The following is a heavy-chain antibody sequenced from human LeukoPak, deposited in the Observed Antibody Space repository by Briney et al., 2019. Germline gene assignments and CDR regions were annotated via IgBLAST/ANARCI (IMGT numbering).Heavy chain of an antibody. CDR1: GGSISSSSYY. J-gene: IGHJ4*02. D-gene: IGHD3-10*01. Sequence: SETLSLTCTVSGGSISSSSYYWGWIRQPPGKGLEWIGSIYYGGSAYYNPSLKSRVTISVDTPKNQFSLKLSSVTAADTAVYYCARAPELFYFDYWGQGTLVPVSS. CDR3: ARAPELFYFDY. V-gene: IGHV4-39*01. CDR2: IYYGGSA.